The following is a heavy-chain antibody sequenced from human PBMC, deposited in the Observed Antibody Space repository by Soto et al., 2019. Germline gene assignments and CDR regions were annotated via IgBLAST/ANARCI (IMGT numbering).Heavy chain of an antibody. CDR2: IYYSGST. CDR3: ARVWGGAFDI. CDR1: GGSISGYY. D-gene: IGHD3-10*01. V-gene: IGHV4-59*01. Sequence: SETLSLTCSVSGGSISGYYVSWIRQPPGKGLEWIGYIYYSGSTNYNPSLKSRVTISVDTSKNQFSLKLSSVTAADTAVYYCARVWGGAFDIWGQGTMVTVSS. J-gene: IGHJ3*02.